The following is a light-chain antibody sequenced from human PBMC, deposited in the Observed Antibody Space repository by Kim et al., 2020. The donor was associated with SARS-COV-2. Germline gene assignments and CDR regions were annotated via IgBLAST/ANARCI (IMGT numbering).Light chain of an antibody. J-gene: IGKJ1*01. CDR1: QSVTSNY. CDR3: HQYGSSPQT. Sequence: SPGERATLACRASQSVTSNYLGWYQQKPGQAPRLLIYGASNRATGIPGRFSGSGSGTDFTLTISSLEPEDFAVFYCHQYGSSPQTFGQGTKVDIK. V-gene: IGKV3-20*01. CDR2: GAS.